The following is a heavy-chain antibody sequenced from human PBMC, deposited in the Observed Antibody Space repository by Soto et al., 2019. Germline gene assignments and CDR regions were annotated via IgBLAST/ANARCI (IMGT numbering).Heavy chain of an antibody. J-gene: IGHJ3*02. V-gene: IGHV3-66*01. Sequence: PGGSLRLSCTASGFIVSDTYVNWVRQATGKGLEWVSVISNRGDTHYADSVRGRFSLSRDISDNTLHLQMNNLRVEDTAVYYCAREPRYCRGGSCSITGDAYDIWGQGTMVT. D-gene: IGHD2-15*01. CDR1: GFIVSDTY. CDR2: ISNRGDT. CDR3: AREPRYCRGGSCSITGDAYDI.